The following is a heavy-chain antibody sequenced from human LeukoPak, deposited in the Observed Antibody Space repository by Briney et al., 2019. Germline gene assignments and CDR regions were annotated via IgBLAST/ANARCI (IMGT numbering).Heavy chain of an antibody. CDR3: AKMKGITMVRGTFDY. J-gene: IGHJ4*02. CDR1: GFTFNTYG. CDR2: ISGSGGNT. V-gene: IGHV3-23*01. D-gene: IGHD3-10*01. Sequence: PGGSLRLSCVGSGFTFNTYGIHWVRQAPGKGLEWVSSISGSGGNTYYADSVKGRFTISRDNSKNTLYLQMSSLRAEDTAVYYCAKMKGITMVRGTFDYWGQGTLVTVSS.